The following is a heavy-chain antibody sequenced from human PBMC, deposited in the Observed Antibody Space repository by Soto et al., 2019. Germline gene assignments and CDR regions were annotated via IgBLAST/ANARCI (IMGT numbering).Heavy chain of an antibody. CDR3: LRGDVLPASPPLYYYYMDV. CDR1: GGSISSYY. Sequence: SETLSLTCTVSGGSISSYYWSWIRQPPGKGLEWIGYIYYSGSTNYNPSLKSRVTISVDTSKNQFSLKLSSVTAADAAVYYCLRGDVLPASPPLYYYYMDVWGKGTTVTVSS. CDR2: IYYSGST. J-gene: IGHJ6*03. V-gene: IGHV4-59*01. D-gene: IGHD2-2*01.